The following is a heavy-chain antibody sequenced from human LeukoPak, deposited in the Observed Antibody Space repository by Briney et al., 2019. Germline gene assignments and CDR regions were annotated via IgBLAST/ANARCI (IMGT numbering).Heavy chain of an antibody. Sequence: SVKVSCKASGGTFSSYAISWVRQAPGQGLEWMGGIIPIFGTANYAQKFQGRVTITADKSTSTAYMELSSLRSEDTAVYYCARVALERRGDYYYYMDVWGKGTTVTVSS. CDR2: IIPIFGTA. D-gene: IGHD1-1*01. CDR1: GGTFSSYA. CDR3: ARVALERRGDYYYYMDV. V-gene: IGHV1-69*06. J-gene: IGHJ6*03.